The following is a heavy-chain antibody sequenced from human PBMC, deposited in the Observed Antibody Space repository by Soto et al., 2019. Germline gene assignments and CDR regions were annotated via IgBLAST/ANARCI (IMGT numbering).Heavy chain of an antibody. J-gene: IGHJ6*02. Sequence: QVQLVQSGAEVKKPGSSMKVSCKASGGTFSSYAISWVRQAPGQGLEWMGGIIPIFGTANYAQKFQGRVTITADESTSTAYMELSSLRSEDTAVYYCARCLLYYDSSGYYHYYYGMDVWGQGTTVTVSS. D-gene: IGHD3-22*01. CDR1: GGTFSSYA. CDR2: IIPIFGTA. V-gene: IGHV1-69*01. CDR3: ARCLLYYDSSGYYHYYYGMDV.